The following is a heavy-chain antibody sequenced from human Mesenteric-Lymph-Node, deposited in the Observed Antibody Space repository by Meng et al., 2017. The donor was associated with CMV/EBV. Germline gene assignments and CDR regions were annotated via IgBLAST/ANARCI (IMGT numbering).Heavy chain of an antibody. D-gene: IGHD3-10*02. V-gene: IGHV3-53*01. Sequence: GESLKISCAASGFTVSANYMSWVRQAPGKGLEWVSVIYSGAATYYADSVKGRFTISRDNSKNTLYLQMNSLRAEDTAVYYCARERYYYDWGSPYGMDVWGQGTTVTVSS. CDR1: GFTVSANY. J-gene: IGHJ6*02. CDR2: IYSGAAT. CDR3: ARERYYYDWGSPYGMDV.